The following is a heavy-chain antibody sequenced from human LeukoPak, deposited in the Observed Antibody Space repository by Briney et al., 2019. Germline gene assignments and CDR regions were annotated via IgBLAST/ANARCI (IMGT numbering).Heavy chain of an antibody. CDR3: ARDYYGSGSYYWYYFDY. CDR2: INHSGST. V-gene: IGHV4-34*01. J-gene: IGHJ4*02. Sequence: PSETLSLTCAVYGGSFSGYYWSWIRQPPGKGLEWIGEINHSGSTNYNPSLKSRVTISVDTSKNQSSLKLSSVTAADTAVYYCARDYYGSGSYYWYYFDYWGQGTLVTVSS. CDR1: GGSFSGYY. D-gene: IGHD3-10*01.